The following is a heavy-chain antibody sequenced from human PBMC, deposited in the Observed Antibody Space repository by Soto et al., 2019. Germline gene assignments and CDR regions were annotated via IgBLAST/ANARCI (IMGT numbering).Heavy chain of an antibody. Sequence: EVQLLESGGGLVQPGGSLRLSCVGSGFTFSSYDMTWVRQAPGKGLEWVSSFSFYGRRDNTYYADSVKGRFTISRDNSRNTVYPPMEQLEVEGPAVYYCAKALYNDHRGPNEHWGQGTLVTVSS. V-gene: IGHV3-23*01. J-gene: IGHJ4*02. D-gene: IGHD1-1*01. CDR2: FSFYGRRDNT. CDR1: GFTFSSYD. CDR3: AKALYNDHRGPNEH.